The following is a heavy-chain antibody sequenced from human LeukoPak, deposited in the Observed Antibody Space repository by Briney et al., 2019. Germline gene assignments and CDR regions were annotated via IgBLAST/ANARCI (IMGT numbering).Heavy chain of an antibody. CDR2: IYYSGST. CDR1: GGSISSGGYY. D-gene: IGHD1-1*01. V-gene: IGHV4-31*03. CDR3: AREGGTLFYYYYMDV. J-gene: IGHJ6*03. Sequence: PSHTLSLTCTVSGGSISSGGYYWSWIRQHPGKGVEWIGYIYYSGSTYYNPSLKSRVTISVDTSKNQFSLKLSSVTAADTAVYYCAREGGTLFYYYYMDVWGKGTTVTVSS.